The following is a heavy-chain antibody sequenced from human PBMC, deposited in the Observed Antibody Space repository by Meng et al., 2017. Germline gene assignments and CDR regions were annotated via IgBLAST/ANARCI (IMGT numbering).Heavy chain of an antibody. CDR1: GYTFTGYY. D-gene: IGHD3-10*01. CDR3: ARGLYGSGSPREYFDY. Sequence: QVEGVQSGCEVKKPGASVKVSCKASGYTFTGYYMHWVRQAPGQGLEWMGRINPNSGGTNYAQKFQGRVTMTRDTSISTAYMELSRLRSDDTAVYYCARGLYGSGSPREYFDYWGQGTLVTVSS. J-gene: IGHJ4*02. V-gene: IGHV1-2*06. CDR2: INPNSGGT.